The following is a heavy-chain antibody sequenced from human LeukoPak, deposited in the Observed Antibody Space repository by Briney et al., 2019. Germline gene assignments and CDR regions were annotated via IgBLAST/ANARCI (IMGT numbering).Heavy chain of an antibody. D-gene: IGHD3-22*01. J-gene: IGHJ4*02. V-gene: IGHV3-30-3*01. Sequence: GGSLRLSCAASGFNFANHAMSWVRQTPGKGLEWVAVISYDGSNKYYADSVKGRFTISRDNSKNTLYLQMNSLRAEDTAVYYCARDQYDSSGYGLFDYWGQGTLVTVSS. CDR2: ISYDGSNK. CDR1: GFNFANHA. CDR3: ARDQYDSSGYGLFDY.